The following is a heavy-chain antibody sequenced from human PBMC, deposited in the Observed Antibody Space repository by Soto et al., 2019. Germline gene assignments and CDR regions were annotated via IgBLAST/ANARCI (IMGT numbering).Heavy chain of an antibody. D-gene: IGHD3-22*01. CDR2: IWYDGSNK. CDR1: GFTFSSYG. CDR3: AREDYYDSSGYLSD. J-gene: IGHJ4*02. V-gene: IGHV3-33*01. Sequence: GGSLRLSCAASGFTFSSYGMHWVRQAPGKGLEWVAVIWYDGSNKYYADSVKGRFTISRDNSKNTLYLQMNSLRAEDTAVYYCAREDYYDSSGYLSDWGQGTLVTVSS.